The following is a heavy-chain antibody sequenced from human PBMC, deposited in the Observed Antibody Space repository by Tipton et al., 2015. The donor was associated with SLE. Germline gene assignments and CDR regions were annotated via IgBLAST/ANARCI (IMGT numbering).Heavy chain of an antibody. J-gene: IGHJ4*02. CDR2: ISTYNGNT. CDR1: GYTFTTYG. CDR3: AAYINYPAY. D-gene: IGHD4-11*01. Sequence: QSGAEVKKPGASVRVSCKASGYTFTTYGISWVRQAPGQGLEWMGWISTYNGNTNYAQKLQGRVTMTSDTSTSTAYMELISLTSEDTALYFCAAYINYPAYWGQGGLVTVSS. V-gene: IGHV1-18*01.